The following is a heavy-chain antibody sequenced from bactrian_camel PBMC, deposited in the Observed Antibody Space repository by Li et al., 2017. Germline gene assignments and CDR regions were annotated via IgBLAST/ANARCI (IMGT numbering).Heavy chain of an antibody. D-gene: IGHD3*01. CDR3: AADQGPNCSGSLRTLSGG. V-gene: IGHV3S6*01. CDR1: GFTFSSYW. CDR2: IADTST. Sequence: HVQLVESGGGLVQPGGSLRISCAASGFTFSSYWMTWVRQAPGKGLEWVSSIADTSTYYANSVKGRFTISRDNAKNTVYLELNSLKPEDTAMYYCAADQGPNCSGSLRTLSGGWGQGTQVTVS. J-gene: IGHJ4*01.